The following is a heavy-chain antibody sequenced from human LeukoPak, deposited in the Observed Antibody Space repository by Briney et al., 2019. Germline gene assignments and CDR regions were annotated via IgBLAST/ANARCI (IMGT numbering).Heavy chain of an antibody. J-gene: IGHJ4*02. D-gene: IGHD4-17*01. CDR3: ARGRYYLDN. Sequence: GGSLRLSCAASGFTFSTYWMHWVRQAPGKGLVWVSRIISDGSTTIYADSMKGRFTISRDNAKNTLYLQMNSLRAEDTAVYYCARGRYYLDNWGQGTLVTVSS. CDR2: IISDGSTT. CDR1: GFTFSTYW. V-gene: IGHV3-74*01.